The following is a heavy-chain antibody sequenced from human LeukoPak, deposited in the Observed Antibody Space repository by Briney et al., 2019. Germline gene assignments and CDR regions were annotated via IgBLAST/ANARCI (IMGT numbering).Heavy chain of an antibody. J-gene: IGHJ4*02. Sequence: SETLSLTGTVSGYSISSGYYWGWIRQPPGKGLEWIGSIYHSGSTYYNPSLKSRVTISVDTSKNQFSLKLSSVTAADTAVYYCARDVTGDGYNSREYSRDYWGQGTLVAVSS. D-gene: IGHD5-24*01. CDR2: IYHSGST. CDR1: GYSISSGYY. V-gene: IGHV4-38-2*02. CDR3: ARDVTGDGYNSREYSRDY.